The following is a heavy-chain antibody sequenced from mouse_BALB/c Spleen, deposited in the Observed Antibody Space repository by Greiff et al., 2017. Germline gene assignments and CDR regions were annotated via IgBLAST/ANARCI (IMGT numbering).Heavy chain of an antibody. V-gene: IGHV5-6-4*01. CDR3: TRDVATDY. Sequence: EVKVVESGGGLVKPGGSLKLSCAASGFTFSSYTMSWVRQTPEKRLEWVATISSGGSYTYYPDSVKGRFTISRDNAKNTLYLQMSSLKSEDTAMYYCTRDVATDYWGQGTTLTVSS. CDR1: GFTFSSYT. D-gene: IGHD1-1*01. CDR2: ISSGGSYT. J-gene: IGHJ2*01.